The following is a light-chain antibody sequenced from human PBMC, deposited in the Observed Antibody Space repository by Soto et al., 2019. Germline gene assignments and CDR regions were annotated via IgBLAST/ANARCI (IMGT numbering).Light chain of an antibody. CDR3: QQYHTSPLM. Sequence: EIVLTQSPGTLSLSPGERATLSCRASQSVRSNYLAWYQQKPGQAPRLLIYGASSRATGIPDRFSGSGSGTDFTLTISRLEPEDLAVYYCQQYHTSPLMVGQGTKVDIK. CDR1: QSVRSNY. J-gene: IGKJ1*01. CDR2: GAS. V-gene: IGKV3-20*01.